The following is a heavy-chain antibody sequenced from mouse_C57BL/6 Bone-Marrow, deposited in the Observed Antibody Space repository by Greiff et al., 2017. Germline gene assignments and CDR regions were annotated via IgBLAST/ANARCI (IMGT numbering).Heavy chain of an antibody. CDR1: GYTFTSYW. CDR3: ARSLITTVVATSDV. J-gene: IGHJ1*03. V-gene: IGHV1-64*01. D-gene: IGHD1-1*01. Sequence: QVQLQQPGAELVKPGASVKLSCKASGYTFTSYWMHWVKQRPGQGLEWIGMIHPNSGSTNYNEKFKSKATLTVDKSSSTAYMQLSSLTSEDSAVYYCARSLITTVVATSDVWGTGTTVTVSS. CDR2: IHPNSGST.